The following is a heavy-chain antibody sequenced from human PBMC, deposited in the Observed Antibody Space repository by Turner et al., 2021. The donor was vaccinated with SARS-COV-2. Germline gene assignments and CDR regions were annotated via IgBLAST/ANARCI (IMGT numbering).Heavy chain of an antibody. D-gene: IGHD3-22*01. CDR2: ISSSSSYI. V-gene: IGHV3-21*01. CDR3: ARDLNAYYYDSSGLDY. Sequence: EVQLVESGGGLVKHGGSLRLSCAASGFTFSSYNMNWVRQAPGKGLEWVSSISSSSSYIYYADSVKCRFTISRDNAKNSLYLQMNSLRAEDTAVYYCARDLNAYYYDSSGLDYWGQGTLVTVSS. J-gene: IGHJ4*02. CDR1: GFTFSSYN.